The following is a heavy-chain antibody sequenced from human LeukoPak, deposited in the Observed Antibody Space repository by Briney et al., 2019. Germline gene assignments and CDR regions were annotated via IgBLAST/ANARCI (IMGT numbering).Heavy chain of an antibody. CDR2: FDPEDGET. V-gene: IGHV1-24*01. CDR3: ATGDINTLPDRYYFYMDV. CDR1: GYTLTELS. Sequence: ASVKVSCKVSGYTLTELSMHWVRQAPGKGLEWMGGFDPEDGETIYAQKFQGRVTMTEDTSTDTAYMELSSLRSEDTAVYYCATGDINTLPDRYYFYMDVWGKGTTVTVSS. D-gene: IGHD2-15*01. J-gene: IGHJ6*03.